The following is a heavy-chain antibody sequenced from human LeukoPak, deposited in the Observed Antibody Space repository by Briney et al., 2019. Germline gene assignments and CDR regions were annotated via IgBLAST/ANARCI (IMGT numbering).Heavy chain of an antibody. Sequence: PSETLSLTCAVSGGSFSGYYWTWIRQPPGKGLEWSGEINHSGSTNYNPSLKSRVTISVDTSKNQFSLELSSVTAADTAVYYCARKTRGYSYCYYGMDVWGQGTTVTVSS. V-gene: IGHV4-34*01. D-gene: IGHD5-18*01. CDR3: ARKTRGYSYCYYGMDV. J-gene: IGHJ6*02. CDR1: GGSFSGYY. CDR2: INHSGST.